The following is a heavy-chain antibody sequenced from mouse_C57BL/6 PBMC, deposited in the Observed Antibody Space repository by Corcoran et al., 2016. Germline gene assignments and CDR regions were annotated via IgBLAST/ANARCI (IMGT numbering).Heavy chain of an antibody. V-gene: IGHV1-26*01. CDR2: INPNNGGT. CDR3: AREGIVVPYYSAMDY. J-gene: IGHJ4*01. CDR1: GYTFTDYY. Sequence: EVQLQQSGPELVKPGASVKISCKASGYTFTDYYMNWVKQSHGKSLEWIGDINPNNGGTSYNQKFKGKATLTVDKSSSTAYMELRSLTSEDSAVYYCAREGIVVPYYSAMDYWGQGTSVIVSS. D-gene: IGHD1-1*01.